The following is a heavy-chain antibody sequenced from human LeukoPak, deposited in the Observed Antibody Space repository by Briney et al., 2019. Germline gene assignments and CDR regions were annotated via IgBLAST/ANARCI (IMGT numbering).Heavy chain of an antibody. Sequence: AALKVSCTASGYAFTSYGISWVRQAPGQGLEWMGWISAYNGNTNYAQKLQGRVTMTTDTSTSTAYMELRSLRSDDTAVYYCARVGATTNWFDPWGQGTLVTVSS. D-gene: IGHD1-26*01. CDR2: ISAYNGNT. CDR1: GYAFTSYG. CDR3: ARVGATTNWFDP. J-gene: IGHJ5*02. V-gene: IGHV1-18*01.